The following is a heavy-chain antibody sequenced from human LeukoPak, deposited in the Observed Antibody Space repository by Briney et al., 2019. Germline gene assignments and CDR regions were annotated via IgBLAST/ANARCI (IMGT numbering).Heavy chain of an antibody. J-gene: IGHJ6*03. D-gene: IGHD6-13*01. CDR2: IYYSGST. CDR1: GGSINSYY. Sequence: SETLSLTCTVSGGSINSYYWSWIRQPPGKGLEWIGYIYYSGSTNYNPSLKSRVTISVDTSKNQFSLRLSSVTAADTAVYYCARLYSSSWYDHGPYYMDVWGKGTTVTVSS. CDR3: ARLYSSSWYDHGPYYMDV. V-gene: IGHV4-59*12.